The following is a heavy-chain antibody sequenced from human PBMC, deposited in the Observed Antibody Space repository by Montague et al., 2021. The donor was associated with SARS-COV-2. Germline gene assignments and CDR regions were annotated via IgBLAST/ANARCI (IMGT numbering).Heavy chain of an antibody. CDR1: GFTFSNAW. CDR2: INAETDGGTI. V-gene: IGHV3-15*01. Sequence: SLRLSCAASGFTFSNAWMSWVRQVPGKGLEWVGRINAETDGGTIDYAAPAKGRFTISRDDSKNTLYLQMNSLKIEDTAVYFCATDGSYNYFDYWGQGILVTVSA. CDR3: ATDGSYNYFDY. D-gene: IGHD3-10*01. J-gene: IGHJ4*02.